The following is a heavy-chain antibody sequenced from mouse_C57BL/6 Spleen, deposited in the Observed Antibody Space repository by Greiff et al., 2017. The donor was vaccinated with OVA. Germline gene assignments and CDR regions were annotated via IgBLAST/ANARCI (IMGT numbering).Heavy chain of an antibody. CDR3: AKNYGYPYWYFDV. D-gene: IGHD2-2*01. CDR1: GFTFSDYG. V-gene: IGHV5-17*01. J-gene: IGHJ1*03. CDR2: ISSGSSTL. Sequence: EVKLMESGGGLVKPGGSLKLSCAASGFTFSDYGMHWVRQAPEKGLEWVAYISSGSSTLYYADTVKGRFTISRDNAKNTLFRQMTSLRSEDTAMYYGAKNYGYPYWYFDVWGTGTTVTVSS.